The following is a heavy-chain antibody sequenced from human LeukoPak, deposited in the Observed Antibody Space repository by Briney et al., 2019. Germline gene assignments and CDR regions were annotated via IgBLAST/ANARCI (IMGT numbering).Heavy chain of an antibody. CDR1: GFTFSGSA. D-gene: IGHD3-10*01. CDR2: IRSKANSYAT. CDR3: TRQDGSGSRDFGY. V-gene: IGHV3-73*01. J-gene: IGHJ4*02. Sequence: GGSLRLSCAASGFTFSGSAMHWVRQASGKGLEWVGRIRSKANSYATAYAASVKGRFTISRDDSKNTAYLQMNSLKTEDTAVYYCTRQDGSGSRDFGYWGQGALVTVSS.